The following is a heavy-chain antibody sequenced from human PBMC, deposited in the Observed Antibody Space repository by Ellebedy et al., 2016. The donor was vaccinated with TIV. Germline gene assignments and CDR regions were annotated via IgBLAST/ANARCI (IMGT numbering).Heavy chain of an antibody. Sequence: GESLKISCVGSGFSFSSYWMSWVRQAPGKGLEWVANIRVDGNEKYYVDSVKGRFTISRDNAKNSLYLQMNSLRVEDTALYYCATDGSYGDYLFPQHAFVFWGQGTVVTVSS. CDR2: IRVDGNEK. V-gene: IGHV3-7*01. J-gene: IGHJ3*01. CDR1: GFSFSSYW. D-gene: IGHD4-17*01. CDR3: ATDGSYGDYLFPQHAFVF.